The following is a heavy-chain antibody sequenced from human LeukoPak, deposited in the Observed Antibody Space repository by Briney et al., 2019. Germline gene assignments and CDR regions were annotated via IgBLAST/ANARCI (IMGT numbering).Heavy chain of an antibody. Sequence: PGGSLVLSCAASGFTFSSYSMNWVRQAPGKGLEWVSSISSSSSYIYYADSVKGRFTISRDNAKNSLYLQMNSLRAEDTAVYYCARVGIAVAGTGYWGQGTLVTVSS. D-gene: IGHD6-19*01. J-gene: IGHJ4*02. CDR1: GFTFSSYS. CDR3: ARVGIAVAGTGY. V-gene: IGHV3-21*01. CDR2: ISSSSSYI.